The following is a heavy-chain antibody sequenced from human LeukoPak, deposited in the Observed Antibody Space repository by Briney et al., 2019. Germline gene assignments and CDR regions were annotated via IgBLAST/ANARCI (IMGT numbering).Heavy chain of an antibody. V-gene: IGHV3-23*01. CDR2: ISGSGGST. CDR3: AKDDPTVTTHEN. CDR1: GFIFSSYN. J-gene: IGHJ4*02. D-gene: IGHD4-11*01. Sequence: QSGGSLRLSCAASGFIFSSYNINWVRQAPGKGLEWVSTISGSGGSTYYADSVKGRFTISRGNSKNTLYLQMNSLRAEDTAVYYCAKDDPTVTTHENWGQGTLVTVSS.